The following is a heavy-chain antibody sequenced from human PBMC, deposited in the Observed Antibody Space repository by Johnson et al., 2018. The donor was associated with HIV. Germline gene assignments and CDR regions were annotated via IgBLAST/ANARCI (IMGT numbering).Heavy chain of an antibody. V-gene: IGHV3-30-3*01. CDR1: GFTLSNYA. CDR3: VQGVPNPAGAFDI. D-gene: IGHD6-19*01. J-gene: IGHJ3*02. Sequence: QVQLVESGGGVVQTGRSLRLSCAVSGFTLSNYAMHWVRQAPGKGLEWVAFISNDGSIKFSADSVKGRFTISKDNSKNTLYLQLNSLRPEDTAVYYCVQGVPNPAGAFDIWGRGIMVTVSS. CDR2: ISNDGSIK.